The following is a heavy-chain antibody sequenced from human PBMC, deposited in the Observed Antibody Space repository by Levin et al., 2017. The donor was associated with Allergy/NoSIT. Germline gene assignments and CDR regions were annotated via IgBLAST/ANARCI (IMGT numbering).Heavy chain of an antibody. J-gene: IGHJ4*02. CDR2: ISGSGGST. CDR3: AKDPKSRGAAIAKLLDY. CDR1: GFTFSSYA. V-gene: IGHV3-23*01. Sequence: GGSLRLSCAASGFTFSSYAMSWVRQAPGKGLEWVSAISGSGGSTYYADSVKGRFTISRDNSKNTLYLQMNSLRAEDTAVYYCAKDPKSRGAAIAKLLDYWGQGTLVTVSS. D-gene: IGHD2-2*01.